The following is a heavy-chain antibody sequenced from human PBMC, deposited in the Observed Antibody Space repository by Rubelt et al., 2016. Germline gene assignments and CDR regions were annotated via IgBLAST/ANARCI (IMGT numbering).Heavy chain of an antibody. Sequence: QLQLQESGPGLVKPSETLSLTCTVSGASISSSSYYWGWVRQPPGKGLEWIANIYYSGTTYYNPSLKSRVTISVDTSKNQFSLKSTALTAADTAVYYLARHHRRSCGGDCYAFDIWGQGTMVTVAS. D-gene: IGHD2-21*02. CDR1: GASISSSSYY. CDR3: ARHHRRSCGGDCYAFDI. CDR2: IYYSGTT. J-gene: IGHJ3*02. V-gene: IGHV4-39*01.